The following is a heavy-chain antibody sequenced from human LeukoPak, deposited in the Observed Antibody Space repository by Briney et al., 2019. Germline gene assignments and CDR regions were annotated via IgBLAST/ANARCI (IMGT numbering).Heavy chain of an antibody. V-gene: IGHV3-49*04. CDR3: TVLLWFGKNGRFDP. CDR1: GXTFSSYA. Sequence: PGGSLRLSCAASGXTFSSYAMSWVRQAPGKGLEWVGFIRSKAYGGTTEYAASVKGRFTISRDDSKSIAYLQMNSLKTEDTAIYYCTVLLWFGKNGRFDPWGQGTLVTVSS. J-gene: IGHJ5*02. D-gene: IGHD3-10*01. CDR2: IRSKAYGGTT.